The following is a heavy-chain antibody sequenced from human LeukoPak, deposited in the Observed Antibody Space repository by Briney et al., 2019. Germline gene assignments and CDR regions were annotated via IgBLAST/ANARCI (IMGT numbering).Heavy chain of an antibody. J-gene: IGHJ5*02. Sequence: GGSLRLSCAASGFTGSSNYMSWVRQAPGKGLEWVSVIYSGGSTYYADSVRGRFTISRDNSKNTLYLQMNSLRAEDTAVYYCARGPFYCSSTSCHRAPFDPWGQGTLVTVPS. V-gene: IGHV3-53*01. CDR3: ARGPFYCSSTSCHRAPFDP. CDR1: GFTGSSNY. CDR2: IYSGGST. D-gene: IGHD2-2*01.